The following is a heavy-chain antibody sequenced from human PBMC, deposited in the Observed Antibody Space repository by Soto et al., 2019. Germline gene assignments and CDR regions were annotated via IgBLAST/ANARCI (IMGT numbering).Heavy chain of an antibody. CDR2: ISGSGGST. Sequence: GGSLRLSCAASGFTFSSYAMSWVRQAPGKGLEWVSAISGSGGSTYYADSVKGRFTISRDNSKNTLYLQMNSLRAEDTAVYFFAKAYCSGGSCYFPLYYFDYWGQGTLVTVSS. CDR1: GFTFSSYA. D-gene: IGHD2-15*01. J-gene: IGHJ4*02. V-gene: IGHV3-23*01. CDR3: AKAYCSGGSCYFPLYYFDY.